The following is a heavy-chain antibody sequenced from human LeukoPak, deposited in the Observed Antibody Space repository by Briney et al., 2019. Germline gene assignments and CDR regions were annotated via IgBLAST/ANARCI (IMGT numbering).Heavy chain of an antibody. V-gene: IGHV3-11*04. CDR1: GFTFSDYY. CDR2: ISGGSATI. Sequence: PGGSLRLSCAASGFTFSDYYLSWIRQAPGKGLEWITYISGGSATIYYADSVKGRFTISRDNAKNSLYLQMNSLRAEGTAVYYCARLGESTRYYYYGMDVWGQGTTVTVSS. D-gene: IGHD3-10*01. CDR3: ARLGESTRYYYYGMDV. J-gene: IGHJ6*02.